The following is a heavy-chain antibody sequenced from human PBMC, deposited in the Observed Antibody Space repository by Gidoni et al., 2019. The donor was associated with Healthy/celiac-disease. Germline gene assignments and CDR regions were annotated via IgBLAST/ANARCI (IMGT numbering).Heavy chain of an antibody. CDR3: ARGGEYDYNQGGGFDF. CDR2: IYYTGSA. V-gene: IGHV4-59*11. Sequence: QVQLQESGPGLVKPSETLSLPCTVSGGSIRSHYWNWIRQLPGKGLEWIAYIYYTGSANYNPSLKSRVTISVDTSKNQFSLKLSSVTAADTAVYYCARGGEYDYNQGGGFDFWGQGTLVT. CDR1: GGSIRSHY. J-gene: IGHJ4*02. D-gene: IGHD3-10*01.